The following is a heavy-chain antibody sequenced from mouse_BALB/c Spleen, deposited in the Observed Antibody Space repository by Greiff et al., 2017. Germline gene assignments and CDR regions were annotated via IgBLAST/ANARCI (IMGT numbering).Heavy chain of an antibody. CDR1: GFNIKDTY. Sequence: EVQGVESGAELVKPGASVKLSCTASGFNIKDTYMHWVKQRPEQGLEWIGRIDPANGNTKYDPKFQGKATITADTSSNTAYLQLSSLTSEDTAVYYCARNYGYAMDYWGQGTSVTVSS. V-gene: IGHV14-3*02. CDR3: ARNYGYAMDY. CDR2: IDPANGNT. D-gene: IGHD1-1*01. J-gene: IGHJ4*01.